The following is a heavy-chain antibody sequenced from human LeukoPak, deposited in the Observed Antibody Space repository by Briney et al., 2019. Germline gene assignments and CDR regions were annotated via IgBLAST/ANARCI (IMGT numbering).Heavy chain of an antibody. Sequence: GGSLRLSCAASGFTFSSYAMIWVRQAPGKGLEWVSGISGSGGSTYYADSVKGRFTISRVDSKNTLYLQMNSLRAEDTAVCYCAKRNSDARGDHFDYWGQGTLVTVSS. J-gene: IGHJ4*02. V-gene: IGHV3-23*01. CDR2: ISGSGGST. CDR3: AKRNSDARGDHFDY. CDR1: GFTFSSYA. D-gene: IGHD3-10*01.